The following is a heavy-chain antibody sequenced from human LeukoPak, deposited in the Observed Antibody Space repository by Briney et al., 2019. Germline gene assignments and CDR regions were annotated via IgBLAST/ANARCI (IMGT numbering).Heavy chain of an antibody. CDR1: GDSISRNNYS. D-gene: IGHD3-3*01. J-gene: IGHJ4*02. Sequence: PSETLSLTCTVSGDSISRNNYSWAWIRQPPGKGLEWIGSIFSSGNTYYNPSLKSRVTISIDTSKNQFSLKLSSVTAADTAVYYCARDRFHDFWSGYSFGNFDYWGQGTLVTVSS. CDR2: IFSSGNT. CDR3: ARDRFHDFWSGYSFGNFDY. V-gene: IGHV4-39*07.